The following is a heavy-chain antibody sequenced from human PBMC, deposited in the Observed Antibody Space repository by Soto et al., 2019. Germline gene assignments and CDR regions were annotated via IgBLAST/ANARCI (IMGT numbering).Heavy chain of an antibody. CDR3: AKEHKYCSSTSCYLDY. V-gene: IGHV3-23*01. CDR2: ISGSGGST. CDR1: GFAFSSYA. Sequence: EVQLLESGGGLVQPGVSLRLSCAASGFAFSSYAMSWVRQAPGKGLEWVSAISGSGGSTYYADSVKGRFTISRDNSKNTLYLQMNSLRAEDTAVYYCAKEHKYCSSTSCYLDYWAQGTLVTVSS. J-gene: IGHJ4*02. D-gene: IGHD2-2*01.